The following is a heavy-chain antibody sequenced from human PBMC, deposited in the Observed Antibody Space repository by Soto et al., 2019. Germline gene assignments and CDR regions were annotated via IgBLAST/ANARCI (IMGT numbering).Heavy chain of an antibody. CDR1: GYTFTSYY. V-gene: IGHV1-46*03. CDR3: AREDIVVNWFDP. J-gene: IGHJ5*02. CDR2: INPSGGST. D-gene: IGHD2-15*01. Sequence: ASVKVSCKASGYTFTSYYMHWVRQAPGQGLEWMGIINPSGGSTSYAQKFQGRVTMTRDASTSTVYMELSSLRSEDTAVYYCAREDIVVNWFDPWGQGTLVTVSS.